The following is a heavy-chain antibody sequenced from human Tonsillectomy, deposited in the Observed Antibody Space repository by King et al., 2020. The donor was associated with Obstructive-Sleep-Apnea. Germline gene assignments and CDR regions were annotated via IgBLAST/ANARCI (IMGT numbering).Heavy chain of an antibody. V-gene: IGHV3-7*03. CDR1: GFTFGSYW. D-gene: IGHD3-22*01. J-gene: IGHJ3*02. CDR3: ARDRSYETTGYYYDVFDM. CDR2: IRQDESQK. Sequence: VQLVESGGGLVQPGGSLRLSCAASGFTFGSYWMTWVRQAPGRGLEWVANIRQDESQKYYVDSVKGRFTISRDNAKNSLYLQMTSLRADDTAVYYCARDRSYETTGYYYDVFDMWGQGTMVTVSS.